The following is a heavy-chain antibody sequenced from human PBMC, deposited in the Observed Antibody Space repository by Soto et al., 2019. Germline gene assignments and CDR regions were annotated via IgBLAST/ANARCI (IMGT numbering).Heavy chain of an antibody. Sequence: SETLSLTCDAYGGAFSGYFWNWIRPSPGKGLEWIGKVKHNGGNNYTPSLQNPVTISFDISEKQKSLKSPSVTVADTAVYYCAIAWSSDWKFSFDYWGQGTMVTVSS. CDR1: GGAFSGYF. J-gene: IGHJ4*01. CDR2: VKHNGGN. D-gene: IGHD6-19*01. CDR3: AIAWSSDWKFSFDY. V-gene: IGHV4-34*01.